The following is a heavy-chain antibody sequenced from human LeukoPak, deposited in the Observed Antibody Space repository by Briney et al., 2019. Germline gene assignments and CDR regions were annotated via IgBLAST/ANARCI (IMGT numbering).Heavy chain of an antibody. CDR2: IYYSGST. V-gene: IGHV4-59*01. J-gene: IGHJ3*02. CDR3: ARDGAILDAFDI. CDR1: GGSISSYY. Sequence: ASETLSLTCTVSGGSISSYYWSWIRQPPGKGLEWIGYIYYSGSTNYNPSLKSRVTISVDTSKNQFSLKLSSVTAADTAMYYCARDGAILDAFDIWGQGTMVTVSS. D-gene: IGHD2-15*01.